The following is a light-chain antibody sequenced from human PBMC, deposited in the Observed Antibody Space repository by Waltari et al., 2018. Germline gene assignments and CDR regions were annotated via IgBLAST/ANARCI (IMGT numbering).Light chain of an antibody. J-gene: IGKJ4*01. CDR2: AAS. CDR3: QTYNGVFLT. Sequence: DLQMTQSPSSLSASVGDRVTITCRASQDISNYLAWYQQKPGKVPKLLMYAASILLSGVPPRFSASGFGTDFTLVISSLQPEDVATYYCQTYNGVFLTFGGGTNVEIK. CDR1: QDISNY. V-gene: IGKV1-27*01.